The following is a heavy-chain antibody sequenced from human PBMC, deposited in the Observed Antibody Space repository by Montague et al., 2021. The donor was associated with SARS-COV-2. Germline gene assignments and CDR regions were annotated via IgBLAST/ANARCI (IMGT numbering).Heavy chain of an antibody. J-gene: IGHJ6*02. CDR3: ATIPGAAACALDV. V-gene: IGHV3-30-3*01. Sequence: SLRLSCAASGFTFRSQAVHWVRQAPGKGLEWVALISYDGTNHWYADSVRGRFTISRDNSKNTVSLHMNSLRPDDSALYYCATIPGAAACALDVWGQGTSVTVSS. D-gene: IGHD6-13*01. CDR2: ISYDGTNH. CDR1: GFTFRSQA.